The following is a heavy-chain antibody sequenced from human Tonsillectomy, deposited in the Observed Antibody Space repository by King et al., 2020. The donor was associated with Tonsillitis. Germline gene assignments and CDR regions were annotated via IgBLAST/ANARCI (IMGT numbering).Heavy chain of an antibody. CDR2: INPNSGGT. V-gene: IGHV1-2*02. CDR1: GYTSTGYY. D-gene: IGHD5-18*01. J-gene: IGHJ4*02. CDR3: ARDLRVPGTRGYSFDY. Sequence: VQLGESGPEVKKPGASVKVSCKASGYTSTGYYMHWVRQAPGQGREWMGWINPNSGGTNNAQKFQGRVTMTRDTSISTAYMEPSGLRSDDTAVYYCARDLRVPGTRGYSFDYWGQGTLVTVSS.